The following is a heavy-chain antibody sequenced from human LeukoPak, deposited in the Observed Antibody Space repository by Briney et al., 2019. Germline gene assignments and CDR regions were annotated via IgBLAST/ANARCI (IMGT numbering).Heavy chain of an antibody. CDR3: TRVLGGVITQLIDY. CDR2: IRSKAYGGTT. CDR1: GFTFGDYA. J-gene: IGHJ4*02. D-gene: IGHD3-10*01. V-gene: IGHV3-49*04. Sequence: GGSLRLSCTASGFTFGDYAMSWVRQAPGKGLEWVGFIRSKAYGGTTEYAASVKGRFTISRDDSKSIAYLQMNSLKTEDTAVYYCTRVLGGVITQLIDYWGQGTLVTVSS.